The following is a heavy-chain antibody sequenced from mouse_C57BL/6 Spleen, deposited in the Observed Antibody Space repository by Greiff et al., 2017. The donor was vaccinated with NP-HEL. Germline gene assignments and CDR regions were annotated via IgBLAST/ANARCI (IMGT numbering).Heavy chain of an antibody. CDR2: IWRGGST. D-gene: IGHD3-2*02. CDR1: GFSLTSYG. Sequence: QVQLKESGPGLVQPSQSLSITCTVSGFSLTSYGVHWVRQSPGKGLEWLGVIWRGGSTDYNAAFMSRLSITKDNSKSQVFFKMNSLQADDTAIYYCAKNDLSDSSGLFYYAMDYWGQGTSVTVSS. CDR3: AKNDLSDSSGLFYYAMDY. J-gene: IGHJ4*01. V-gene: IGHV2-5*01.